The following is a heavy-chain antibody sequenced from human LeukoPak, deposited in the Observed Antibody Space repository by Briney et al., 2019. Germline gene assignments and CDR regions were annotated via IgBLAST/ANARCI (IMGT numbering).Heavy chain of an antibody. Sequence: GESLKISCKGSGCSFTSYWIGWVRQMPGKGQEWMGIIYPGDSDTRYSPSFQGHVTISADKSISTAYLQWSSLKASDTAMYYCARLGVTIFGVADSPDYWGQGTLVTVSS. J-gene: IGHJ4*02. CDR2: IYPGDSDT. CDR3: ARLGVTIFGVADSPDY. CDR1: GCSFTSYW. V-gene: IGHV5-51*01. D-gene: IGHD3-3*01.